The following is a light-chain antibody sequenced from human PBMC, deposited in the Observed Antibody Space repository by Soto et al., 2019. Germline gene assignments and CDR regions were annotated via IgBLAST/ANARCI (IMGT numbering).Light chain of an antibody. J-gene: IGKJ2*01. CDR2: DAS. CDR1: QSISRS. Sequence: DIQMTQSPSTLSASVGGRVSITCRASQSISRSLAWYRQRPGKAPKLLIYDASSLESGVPSRFSGSGSGTEFTLTISSLQPDDFATYYCQQYDSYSTFGQGTKLEIK. V-gene: IGKV1-5*01. CDR3: QQYDSYST.